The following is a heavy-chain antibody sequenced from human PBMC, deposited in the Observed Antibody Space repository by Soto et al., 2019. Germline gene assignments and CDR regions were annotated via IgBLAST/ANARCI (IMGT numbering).Heavy chain of an antibody. V-gene: IGHV4-59*01. Sequence: PSETLSLTCTVSGGSISRYYWSWIRQPPGKGLEWIGHIYNSGSATYNPSLKSRVTISVDTSKNQFSLKLSSVTAADTAVYYCARADTYSSGWYGAFDIWGQGTMVTVSS. J-gene: IGHJ3*02. CDR2: IYNSGSA. CDR3: ARADTYSSGWYGAFDI. D-gene: IGHD6-19*01. CDR1: GGSISRYY.